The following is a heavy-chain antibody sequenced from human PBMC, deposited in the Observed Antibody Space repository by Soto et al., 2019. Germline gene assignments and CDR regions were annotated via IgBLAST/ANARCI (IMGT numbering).Heavy chain of an antibody. V-gene: IGHV1-8*01. Sequence: QVQLVQSGAEVKKPGASVKVSCKASGFTFTSYDINWVRQATEQGLEWMGWMNPNSGNTGYAQKFQGRVTMTRNTSISTAYMELSSLRSEDTAVYYCARERSAAGTGWFDPWGQGTLVTVSS. CDR3: ARERSAAGTGWFDP. D-gene: IGHD6-13*01. CDR2: MNPNSGNT. CDR1: GFTFTSYD. J-gene: IGHJ5*02.